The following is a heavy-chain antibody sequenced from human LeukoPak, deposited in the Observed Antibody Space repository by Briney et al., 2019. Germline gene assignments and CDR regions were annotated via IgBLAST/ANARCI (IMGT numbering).Heavy chain of an antibody. CDR1: GFTFSSYG. CDR2: IGGRDGST. Sequence: GGSLRLSCAASGFTFSSYGMSWVRQAPGKGLEWVSAIGGRDGSTYYADSVKGRFTISRDNAKNSLYLQMDSLRAEDTVVYYCARDGPYSTSSTHPPWGQGTLVTVSS. D-gene: IGHD6-6*01. J-gene: IGHJ5*02. CDR3: ARDGPYSTSSTHPP. V-gene: IGHV3-23*01.